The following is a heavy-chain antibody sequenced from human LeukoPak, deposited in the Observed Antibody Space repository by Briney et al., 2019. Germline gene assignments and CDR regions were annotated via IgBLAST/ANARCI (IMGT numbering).Heavy chain of an antibody. D-gene: IGHD1-26*01. CDR1: GYTFNTHG. J-gene: IGHJ4*02. V-gene: IGHV1-18*01. Sequence: ASVKVSCKASGYTFNTHGVTWVRQVPGQGFEWMGWISPYNGDTNYAQKFQGRVTMTTDTLTSTVFMELRSLRSDDTAVYFCARGGLSGIYGIDYWGQGTLVTVSS. CDR2: ISPYNGDT. CDR3: ARGGLSGIYGIDY.